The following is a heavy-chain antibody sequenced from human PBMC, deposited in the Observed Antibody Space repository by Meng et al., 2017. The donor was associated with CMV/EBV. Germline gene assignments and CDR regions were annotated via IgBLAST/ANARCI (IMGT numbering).Heavy chain of an antibody. D-gene: IGHD3-22*01. Sequence: SETLSLTCTVSGGSISSSSYYWGWIRQPPGKGLEWTGSIYYSGSTYYNPSLKSRVTISVDRSKNQFSLNLSSVTAADTAVYYCARGNSYDSSGYYYGGMDVWGQGTTVTVSS. J-gene: IGHJ6*02. CDR1: GGSISSSSYY. CDR3: ARGNSYDSSGYYYGGMDV. V-gene: IGHV4-39*07. CDR2: IYYSGST.